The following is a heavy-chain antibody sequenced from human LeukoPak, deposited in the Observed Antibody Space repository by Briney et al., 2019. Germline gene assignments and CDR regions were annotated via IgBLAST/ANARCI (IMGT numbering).Heavy chain of an antibody. CDR2: ISGSGGTT. CDR3: AKDWASPGRTSAWLPLDH. V-gene: IGHV3-23*01. Sequence: GGSLRLSCAASGFTFRNYAMTWVRQVPGKGLEWVSSISGSGGTTYSADSVKGRFTISRDNSKNTVYLQMNSPRAEDTAIYYCAKDWASPGRTSAWLPLDHWGQGTLVTVSS. J-gene: IGHJ4*02. CDR1: GFTFRNYA. D-gene: IGHD2-8*02.